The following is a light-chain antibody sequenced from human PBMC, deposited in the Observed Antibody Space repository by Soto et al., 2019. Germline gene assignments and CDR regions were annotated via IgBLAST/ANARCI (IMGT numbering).Light chain of an antibody. J-gene: IGLJ2*01. V-gene: IGLV1-44*01. CDR2: SNN. CDR3: AAWDDSLNGLV. Sequence: QSVLTQPPSASGTPGQRVTISCSGSSSNLGSNTVNWYQQLPGTAPKLLISSNNQRHSGVPERFAGSKSGTSASLAISGLLSDNEADYYCAAWDDSLNGLVFGGGTQVTVL. CDR1: SSNLGSNT.